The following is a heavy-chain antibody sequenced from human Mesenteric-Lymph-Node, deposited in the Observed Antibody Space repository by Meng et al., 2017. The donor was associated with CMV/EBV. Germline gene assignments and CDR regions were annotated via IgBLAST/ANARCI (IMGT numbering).Heavy chain of an antibody. CDR3: AKDVLKRAGGY. CDR2: ISSSGGST. D-gene: IGHD3-9*01. Sequence: GGSLKLSCAASGFTFSSYAMSWVRQAPGKGLEWVSTISSSGGSTSYADSVRGRFTISRDNSKNTLYLQMNSLRAEDTAIYYCAKDVLKRAGGYWGQGTLVTVSS. J-gene: IGHJ4*02. CDR1: GFTFSSYA. V-gene: IGHV3-23*01.